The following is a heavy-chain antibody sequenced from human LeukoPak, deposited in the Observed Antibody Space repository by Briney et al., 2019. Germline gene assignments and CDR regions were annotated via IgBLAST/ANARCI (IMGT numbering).Heavy chain of an antibody. V-gene: IGHV1-46*01. Sequence: GESLKISCKASGYTFTDYYIHWVRQAPGQGLEWMGIIHPSGGSTTYAQKFQGRVTVTSDTSTSTVYMELSSLRSEDTAVYYCARVLADAGTGYWGQGTLVTVSS. CDR3: ARVLADAGTGY. J-gene: IGHJ4*02. CDR1: GYTFTDYY. CDR2: IHPSGGST. D-gene: IGHD6-13*01.